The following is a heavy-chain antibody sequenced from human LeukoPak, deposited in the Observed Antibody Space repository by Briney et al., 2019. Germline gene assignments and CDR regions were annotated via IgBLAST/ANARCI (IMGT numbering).Heavy chain of an antibody. CDR2: ISSTGSGT. CDR1: GFTFSTSS. Sequence: PGGSLRLSCAASGFTFSTSSMAWFRQTPGAGLEWVSSISSTGSGTYYTDSVKGRFTISRDNSKNTLYLQMNSLRAEDTAVYYCARDGGGYSYGLNYYGMDVWGQGTTVTVSS. J-gene: IGHJ6*02. CDR3: ARDGGGYSYGLNYYGMDV. D-gene: IGHD5-18*01. V-gene: IGHV3-23*01.